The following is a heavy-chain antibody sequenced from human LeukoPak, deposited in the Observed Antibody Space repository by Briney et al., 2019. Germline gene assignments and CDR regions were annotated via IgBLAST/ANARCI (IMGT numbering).Heavy chain of an antibody. CDR3: ARGRTEIAVVGYYFDN. CDR2: IYYSGST. CDR1: GGSISSGGYY. V-gene: IGHV4-31*03. Sequence: SETLSLTCTVSGGSISSGGYYWSWIRQHPGKGLEWIGYIYYSGSTYYNPSLKSRVTISVDTSENQFSLKLSPVTAADTAVYYCARGRTEIAVVGYYFDNWGQGTLVTVSP. D-gene: IGHD2-15*01. J-gene: IGHJ4*02.